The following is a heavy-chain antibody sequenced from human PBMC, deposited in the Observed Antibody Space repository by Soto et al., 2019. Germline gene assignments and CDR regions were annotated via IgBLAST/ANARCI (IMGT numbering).Heavy chain of an antibody. Sequence: QGPGKALEWVSVISGSGGSTYYADSVKGRFTISRDNSKNTLYLQMNSLRAEDTAVYYCASRSSGWYFDYWGQGTLVTVSS. CDR3: ASRSSGWYFDY. J-gene: IGHJ4*02. D-gene: IGHD6-19*01. V-gene: IGHV3-23*01. CDR2: ISGSGGST.